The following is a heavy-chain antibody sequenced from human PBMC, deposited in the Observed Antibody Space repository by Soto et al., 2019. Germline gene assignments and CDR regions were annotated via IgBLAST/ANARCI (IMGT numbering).Heavy chain of an antibody. CDR1: GGSLSGATYS. CDR3: ARSREFDY. V-gene: IGHV4-30-2*01. Sequence: LSLTCGVSGGSLSGATYSWNWIRQPPGKGLEWIGCIFPSGTTYYNPSLKSRVTISIDVSKNQFSLSLRSLTAADTAVYYCARSREFDYWSQGTLVTVSS. CDR2: IFPSGTT. J-gene: IGHJ4*02.